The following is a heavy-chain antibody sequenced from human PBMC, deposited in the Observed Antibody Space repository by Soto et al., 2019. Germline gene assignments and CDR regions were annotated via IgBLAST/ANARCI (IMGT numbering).Heavy chain of an antibody. Sequence: PSETLSLTCAVSGYSISSGYFWGWIRQPPGKGLEWIGSLYHASSTSYSPSLKSRVTISVDTSKNQFSLKLRSVTAADTAVYYFARAQYSDFWGAKVPYGMDVWWQGTTVNVCS. D-gene: IGHD3-3*01. CDR2: LYHASST. J-gene: IGHJ6*01. V-gene: IGHV4-38-2*01. CDR3: ARAQYSDFWGAKVPYGMDV. CDR1: GYSISSGYF.